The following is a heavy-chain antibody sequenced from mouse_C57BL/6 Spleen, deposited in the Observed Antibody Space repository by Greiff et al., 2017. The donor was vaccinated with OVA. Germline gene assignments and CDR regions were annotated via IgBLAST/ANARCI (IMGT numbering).Heavy chain of an antibody. V-gene: IGHV1-50*01. CDR2: IDPSDSYT. CDR1: GYTFTSYW. D-gene: IGHD2-4*01. Sequence: VKLQQPGAELVKPGASVKLSCKASGYTFTSYWMQWVKQRPGQGLEWIGEIDPSDSYTNYNQKFKGKATLTVDTSSSTAYMQLSSLTSEDSAVYYCARPYYDYDLYYAMDYWGQGTSVTVSS. CDR3: ARPYYDYDLYYAMDY. J-gene: IGHJ4*01.